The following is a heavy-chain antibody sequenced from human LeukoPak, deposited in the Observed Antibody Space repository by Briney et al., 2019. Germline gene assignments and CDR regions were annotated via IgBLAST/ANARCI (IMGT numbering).Heavy chain of an antibody. Sequence: ASVKVSCKASGYTFTGYGISWVRQAPGQGLEWMGWINPDSGDTEYSQRFQGRITLTSDTSVTTAYMELSSLRSDDTAIFYCATVASIRRFYFDFWGQGTLVTVSS. J-gene: IGHJ4*02. V-gene: IGHV1-2*02. CDR2: INPDSGDT. D-gene: IGHD3-3*01. CDR3: ATVASIRRFYFDF. CDR1: GYTFTGYG.